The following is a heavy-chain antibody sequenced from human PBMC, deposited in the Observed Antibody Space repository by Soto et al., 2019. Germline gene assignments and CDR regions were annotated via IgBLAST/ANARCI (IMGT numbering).Heavy chain of an antibody. Sequence: EVKLLDSGGGLVQPGGSLRLSCAASGFTFSTYVMAWVRQAPGRGLDWVSGISASGSNGFYTDSVKGRFIISRDNSKNTLYLQMNSLRVDDTALYFCAKGDSDYYFDSLGQGTLVTVSS. CDR2: ISASGSNG. J-gene: IGHJ4*02. V-gene: IGHV3-23*01. D-gene: IGHD4-4*01. CDR3: AKGDSDYYFDS. CDR1: GFTFSTYV.